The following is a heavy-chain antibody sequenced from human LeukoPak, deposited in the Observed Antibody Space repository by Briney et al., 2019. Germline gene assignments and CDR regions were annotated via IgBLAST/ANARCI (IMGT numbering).Heavy chain of an antibody. CDR1: GGTFISYA. CDR2: IIPIFGTA. V-gene: IGHV1-69*13. J-gene: IGHJ4*02. CDR3: ARGKVGAPVDY. D-gene: IGHD1-26*01. Sequence: GASVKVSCKASGGTFISYAISWVRQAPGQGLEWMGGIIPIFGTANYAQKFQGRVTITADESTSTAYMELSSLRSEDTAVYYCARGKVGAPVDYWGQGTLVTVSS.